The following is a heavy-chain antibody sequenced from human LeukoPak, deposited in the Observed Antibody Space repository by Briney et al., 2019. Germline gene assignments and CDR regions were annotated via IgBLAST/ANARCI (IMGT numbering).Heavy chain of an antibody. CDR3: ARGEYSSSGGTFDY. Sequence: GGSLRLSCAASGFTFSSYSMNWVRQAPGKGLEWVSYISSSSTTIYYADSVKGRFTISRDNAKNSLYLQMNSLRAEDTAVYYCARGEYSSSGGTFDYWGQGTLVTVSS. J-gene: IGHJ4*02. CDR1: GFTFSSYS. CDR2: ISSSSTTI. V-gene: IGHV3-48*04. D-gene: IGHD6-6*01.